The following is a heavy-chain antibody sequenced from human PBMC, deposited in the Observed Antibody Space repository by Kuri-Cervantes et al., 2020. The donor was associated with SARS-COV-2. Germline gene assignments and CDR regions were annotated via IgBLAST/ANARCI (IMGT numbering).Heavy chain of an antibody. J-gene: IGHJ6*02. V-gene: IGHV1-18*01. Sequence: ASVKVSCKASGYTFTSYGISWVRQAPEQGLEWMGWISAYNGNTSYAQKFQGRVTMTRDTSTSTVYMELSSLRSEDTAVYYCAREIGNYDFWSGYYMDYYGMDVWGPGTTVTVSS. D-gene: IGHD3-3*01. CDR3: AREIGNYDFWSGYYMDYYGMDV. CDR2: ISAYNGNT. CDR1: GYTFTSYG.